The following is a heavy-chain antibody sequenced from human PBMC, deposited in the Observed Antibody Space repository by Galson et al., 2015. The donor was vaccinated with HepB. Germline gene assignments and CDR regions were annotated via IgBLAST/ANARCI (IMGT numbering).Heavy chain of an antibody. D-gene: IGHD3-22*01. Sequence: SLRLSCAASGFTFSSYGMHWVRQAPGKGLEWVAVISYDGSNIYYADSVKGRFTISRDNSLNTLGLQMNSLKTEDTARYYCARADSSAYFYLFDYWGQGTLVTVSS. CDR2: ISYDGSNI. V-gene: IGHV3-30*03. CDR1: GFTFSSYG. CDR3: ARADSSAYFYLFDY. J-gene: IGHJ4*02.